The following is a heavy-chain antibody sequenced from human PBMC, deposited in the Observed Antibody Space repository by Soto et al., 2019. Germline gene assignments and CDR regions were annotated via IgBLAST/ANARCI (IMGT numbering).Heavy chain of an antibody. V-gene: IGHV4-4*07. D-gene: IGHD3-22*01. J-gene: IGHJ4*02. CDR1: GGSISSYY. CDR3: ARDDRDYYDSSGYYYGYYFDY. CDR2: IYTSGST. Sequence: SETLSLTCTVSGGSISSYYWSWIRQPAGKGLEWIGRIYTSGSTNYNPSLKSRVTMSVDTSKNQFSLKLSSVTTADTAVYYCARDDRDYYDSSGYYYGYYFDYWGQGTLVTVSS.